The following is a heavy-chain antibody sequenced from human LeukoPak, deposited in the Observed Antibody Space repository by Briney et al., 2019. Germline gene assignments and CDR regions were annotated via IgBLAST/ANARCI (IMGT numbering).Heavy chain of an antibody. CDR3: SRRTYSYDSSGTNTLTGFDF. CDR1: GFTFGDYA. Sequence: PGGSLRLSCTASGFTFGDYAMSWIRQAPGKGLDWVGFIRSKAYGETTEYAASVKGRFTISRDDSKSIAYLQMNSLKTEDTAVYYCSRRTYSYDSSGTNTLTGFDFWGQGTLVTVSS. D-gene: IGHD3-22*01. V-gene: IGHV3-49*03. J-gene: IGHJ4*02. CDR2: IRSKAYGETT.